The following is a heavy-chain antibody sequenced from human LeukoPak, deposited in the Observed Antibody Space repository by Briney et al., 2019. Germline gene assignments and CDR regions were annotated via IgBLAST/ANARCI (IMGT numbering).Heavy chain of an antibody. CDR3: ARDFQAVGIAAVIPDSDPSNGLDY. D-gene: IGHD6-13*01. V-gene: IGHV3-11*01. J-gene: IGHJ4*02. CDR2: ISGTGANI. Sequence: PGGSLRLSCAASGFTFSDYYMSWIRQAPGKGLEWVSHISGTGANIYYADSVKGRFTTSRDNAKNSLYLQMNSLRADDTAVYYCARDFQAVGIAAVIPDSDPSNGLDYWGQGTLVTVSS. CDR1: GFTFSDYY.